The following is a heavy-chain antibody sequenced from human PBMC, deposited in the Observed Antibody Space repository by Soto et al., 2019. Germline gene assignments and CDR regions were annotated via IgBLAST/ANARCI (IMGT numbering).Heavy chain of an antibody. CDR2: MNPNSGNT. J-gene: IGHJ6*03. V-gene: IGHV1-8*01. CDR1: GYTFTSYD. D-gene: IGHD3-3*01. Sequence: QVQLVQSGAEVKKPGASVKVSCKASGYTFTSYDINWVRQATGQGLEWMGWMNPNSGNTGYAQKFQGRVTMTRNTSISTAYMELSSLRSEDTAVYYCARSGGYDFWSGYYMGYYYYYMDVWGIGTTVTVSS. CDR3: ARSGGYDFWSGYYMGYYYYYMDV.